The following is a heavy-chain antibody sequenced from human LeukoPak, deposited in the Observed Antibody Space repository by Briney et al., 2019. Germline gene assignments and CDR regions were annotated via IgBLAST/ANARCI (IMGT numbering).Heavy chain of an antibody. J-gene: IGHJ4*02. CDR3: ARVTTVTSLDY. Sequence: SQTLSLTCAVSGGSISSGGYYWSWIRQPPGKGLEWIGEINHSGSTNYNPSLKSRVTISVDTSKNQFSLKLSSVTAADTAVYYCARVTTVTSLDYWGQGTLVTVSS. D-gene: IGHD4-17*01. CDR2: INHSGST. CDR1: GGSISSGGYY. V-gene: IGHV4-30-2*01.